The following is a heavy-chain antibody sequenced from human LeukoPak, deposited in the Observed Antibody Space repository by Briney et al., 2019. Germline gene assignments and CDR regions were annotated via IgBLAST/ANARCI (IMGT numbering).Heavy chain of an antibody. CDR3: ARVAQGPSYGFFVDY. V-gene: IGHV1-2*02. Sequence: ASVKVSCKASGYTFTGYYMHWVRQAPGQGLEWMGWINPNSGGTNYARKFQGRVTMTRDTSISTAYMDLSSLRSDDTAVYYCARVAQGPSYGFFVDYWGQGTLVTVSS. CDR2: INPNSGGT. J-gene: IGHJ4*02. CDR1: GYTFTGYY. D-gene: IGHD5-18*01.